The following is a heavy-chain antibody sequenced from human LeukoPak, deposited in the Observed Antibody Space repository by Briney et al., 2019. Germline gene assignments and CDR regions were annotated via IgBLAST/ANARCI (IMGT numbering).Heavy chain of an antibody. V-gene: IGHV4-59*01. CDR2: IHYTGTT. CDR3: AREVTYSYRYYGMDV. CDR1: GGSISSYY. Sequence: PSETLSLTCTVSGGSISSYYSSWIRQPPGKGLEWIGYIHYTGTTNYNPPLKSRVTISVDTSKNQFPLKLSSVTAADTAVYYCAREVTYSYRYYGMDVWGQGTTVTVSS. J-gene: IGHJ6*02. D-gene: IGHD5-18*01.